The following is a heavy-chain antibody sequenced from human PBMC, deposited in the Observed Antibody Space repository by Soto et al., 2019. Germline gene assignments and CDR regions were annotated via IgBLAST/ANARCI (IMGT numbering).Heavy chain of an antibody. J-gene: IGHJ6*02. CDR1: GFTFSSYA. CDR3: ARGGLLFLEWLAYGMDV. CDR2: ISYDGSNK. D-gene: IGHD3-3*01. V-gene: IGHV3-30-3*01. Sequence: QVQLVESGGGVVQPGRSLRLSCAASGFTFSSYAMHWVRQAPGKGLEWVAIISYDGSNKYYADSVKGRFTISRDNSKNTLYLQMNSLRAEDTAVYYCARGGLLFLEWLAYGMDVWGQGTTVTVSS.